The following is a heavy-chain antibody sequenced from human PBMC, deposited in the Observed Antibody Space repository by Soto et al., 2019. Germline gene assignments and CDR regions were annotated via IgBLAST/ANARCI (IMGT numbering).Heavy chain of an antibody. J-gene: IGHJ5*02. V-gene: IGHV3-7*03. CDR1: GGILVNYG. Sequence: VGSLRLSCAVAGGILVNYGMSWVRQAPGMGLQWVASIKEDGSEKYYVDPVKGRFTISRENAKNSLYLQMNSLRAEDTAVYYCARYRSLDPWGQGILVTVSS. CDR3: ARYRSLDP. D-gene: IGHD3-16*02. CDR2: IKEDGSEK.